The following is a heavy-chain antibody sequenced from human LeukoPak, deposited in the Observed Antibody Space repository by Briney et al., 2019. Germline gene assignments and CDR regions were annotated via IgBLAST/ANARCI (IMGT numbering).Heavy chain of an antibody. J-gene: IGHJ4*02. CDR1: GFIFRNYA. CDR3: AKESGALGAPLYDY. Sequence: GGSLRLSCGASGFIFRNYAMSWVRQAPGEGLEWVSGISDNGGGRYYADSVKGRFTISRDNSKNMLYLQMNSLRAEDTAVYYCAKESGALGAPLYDYWGRGILVTASS. CDR2: ISDNGGGR. D-gene: IGHD4/OR15-4a*01. V-gene: IGHV3-23*01.